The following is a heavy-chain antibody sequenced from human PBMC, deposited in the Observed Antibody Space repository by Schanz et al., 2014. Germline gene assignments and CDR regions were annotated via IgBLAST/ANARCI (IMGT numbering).Heavy chain of an antibody. J-gene: IGHJ4*02. Sequence: QVQLQQWGAGLLKPSETLSLTCAVYGGSFSGYYWTWIRQPPGKGLEWIGEIHHSGSTNYNPSLKSRVTISMDPSKNQFSLKLSSVTAADTAVYYCARHLAESAAAAFDSWGQGTLVAVSS. CDR3: ARHLAESAAAAFDS. D-gene: IGHD2-2*01. V-gene: IGHV4-34*01. CDR2: IHHSGST. CDR1: GGSFSGYY.